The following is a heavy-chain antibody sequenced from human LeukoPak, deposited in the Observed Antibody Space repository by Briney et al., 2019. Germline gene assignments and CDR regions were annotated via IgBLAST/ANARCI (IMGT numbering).Heavy chain of an antibody. CDR3: ATYDILTGYYDD. CDR2: ISAYNGNT. J-gene: IGHJ4*02. V-gene: IGHV1-18*01. D-gene: IGHD3-9*01. Sequence: ASVKVSCKASGYTFTGYGISWVRQAPGQGLEWMGWISAYNGNTNYAQKIQDRVTMTKDTSTSTAYMELRSLRSDDTAVYYCATYDILTGYYDDWGQGTLVTVSS. CDR1: GYTFTGYG.